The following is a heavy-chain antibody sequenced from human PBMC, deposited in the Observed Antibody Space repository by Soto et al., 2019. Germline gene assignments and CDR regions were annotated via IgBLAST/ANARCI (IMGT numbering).Heavy chain of an antibody. CDR2: VYYDGGS. D-gene: IGHD3-10*01. J-gene: IGHJ6*02. CDR3: VRQGIGNLHGLVDV. CDR1: GGSIDGRN. V-gene: IGHV4-59*08. Sequence: QVQLQESGPGLVKPSETLSLTCTVSGGSIDGRNCAWIRQPPGKGLEWLGYVYYDGGSSYNPSVKGRLTLSMDTSKSQCSLQLRSVTAADAAVYYCVRQGIGNLHGLVDVWGRGTTVTVSS.